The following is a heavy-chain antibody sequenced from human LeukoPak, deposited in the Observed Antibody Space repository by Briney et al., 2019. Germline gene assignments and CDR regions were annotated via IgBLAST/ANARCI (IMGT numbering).Heavy chain of an antibody. V-gene: IGHV4-59*01. J-gene: IGHJ5*02. Sequence: PSETLSLTCTVSGGSINNYYWNWIRQPPGQGLEWIAYIYYSGSTNYNPSLKSRVTISVDTSKNQFSLKLASVTTADTAVYYCARMPDILTGLDPWGQGTLVTVSS. CDR2: IYYSGST. D-gene: IGHD3-9*01. CDR1: GGSINNYY. CDR3: ARMPDILTGLDP.